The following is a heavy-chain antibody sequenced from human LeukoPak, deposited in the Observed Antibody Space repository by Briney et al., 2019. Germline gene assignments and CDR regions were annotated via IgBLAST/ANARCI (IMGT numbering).Heavy chain of an antibody. J-gene: IGHJ5*02. D-gene: IGHD2-2*01. CDR2: IYRGDSDN. CDR1: GYSISSYW. V-gene: IGHV5-51*01. Sequence: PGELLKICCKGSGYSISSYWIGLGRQMPGKGQELLGIIYRGDSDNRYSPSVQGQVTISADKSISTAYLQWSSLKASDTAMYYCARHYPILGYCSSTSCSLNWFDPWGQGTLVTVSS. CDR3: ARHYPILGYCSSTSCSLNWFDP.